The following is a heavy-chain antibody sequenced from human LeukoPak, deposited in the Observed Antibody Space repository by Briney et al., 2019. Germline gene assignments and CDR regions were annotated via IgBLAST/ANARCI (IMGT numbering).Heavy chain of an antibody. V-gene: IGHV4-61*02. D-gene: IGHD3-3*01. Sequence: SQTLSLTCTVSGGSISSGSYDWGWIRQPAGKGLEWIGRIYTSGSTNYNHSLKSRITITVDTAKNTFSLKLSSVTAADTAVYYCAASPRFLEWYDAFDIWGQGTMVTVSS. CDR2: IYTSGST. CDR3: AASPRFLEWYDAFDI. J-gene: IGHJ3*02. CDR1: GGSISSGSYD.